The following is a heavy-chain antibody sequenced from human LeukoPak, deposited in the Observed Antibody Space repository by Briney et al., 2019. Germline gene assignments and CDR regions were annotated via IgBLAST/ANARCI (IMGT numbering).Heavy chain of an antibody. D-gene: IGHD5-12*01. J-gene: IGHJ3*02. Sequence: PGGSLRLSCAASGFTFSSYEMNWVRQAPGKGLEWVSYISGGDTMYYADSVKGRFTISRDNAKNSLYLQMNSLRAEDTAIYYCARHSRSAYSGYENAFDIWGQGTVVTVSS. CDR1: GFTFSSYE. CDR2: ISGGDTM. CDR3: ARHSRSAYSGYENAFDI. V-gene: IGHV3-48*03.